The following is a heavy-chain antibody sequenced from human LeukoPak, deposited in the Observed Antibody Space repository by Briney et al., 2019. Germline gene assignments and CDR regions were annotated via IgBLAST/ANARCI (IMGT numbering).Heavy chain of an antibody. CDR1: GGTFSSYA. Sequence: GASVKVSCKASGGTFSSYAISWVRQAPGQGLEWMGRIIPILGIANYAQKFQGRVTITADKSTSTAYMELSGLRSEDTAVYYCARAIWFGELLSPHDYYYGMDVWGQGTTVTVSS. J-gene: IGHJ6*02. CDR2: IIPILGIA. V-gene: IGHV1-69*04. D-gene: IGHD3-10*01. CDR3: ARAIWFGELLSPHDYYYGMDV.